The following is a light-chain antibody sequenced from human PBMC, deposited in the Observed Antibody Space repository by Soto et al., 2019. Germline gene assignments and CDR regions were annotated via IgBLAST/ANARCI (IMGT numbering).Light chain of an antibody. CDR2: AAS. V-gene: IGKV1-9*01. CDR1: QGISSD. J-gene: IGKJ5*01. CDR3: QQLNSYPIT. Sequence: DIQLTQSPSFLSASVGDRVTITCRASQGISSDLAWYQQKPGKAPKLLIYAASTLQSGVPSRFSGSGSGTEFPHTIRSLQTEDFATYCCQQLNSYPITFGQGTRLEIK.